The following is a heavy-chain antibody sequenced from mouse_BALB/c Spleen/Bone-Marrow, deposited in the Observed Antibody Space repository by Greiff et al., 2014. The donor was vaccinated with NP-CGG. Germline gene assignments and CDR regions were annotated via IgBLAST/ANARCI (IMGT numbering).Heavy chain of an antibody. CDR1: GYSFTGYY. Sequence: LVKTGASVKISCKASGYSFTGYYIHWVKQSHGKSLEWTGYISCYNGATSYNQKFKGKATFTVDTSSSTAYMQFNSLTSEDSAVYYCARGGYGSTFYSDYWGQGTTLTVSS. V-gene: IGHV1S34*01. CDR3: ARGGYGSTFYSDY. CDR2: ISCYNGAT. D-gene: IGHD1-1*01. J-gene: IGHJ2*01.